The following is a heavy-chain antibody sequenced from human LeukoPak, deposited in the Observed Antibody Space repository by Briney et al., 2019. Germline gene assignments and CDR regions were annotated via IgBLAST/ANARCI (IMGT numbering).Heavy chain of an antibody. Sequence: GGSLRLSCAASGFTFINAWMTWVRQAPREGLGWVSLIKGKTDGGTTDYAAPVKDRFIISRDDSKNTLYLQMDSLQTDDTAVYYCTTHYPDSGSYNYWGQGTPGTVSS. CDR1: GFTFINAW. CDR2: IKGKTDGGTT. CDR3: TTHYPDSGSYNY. J-gene: IGHJ4*02. V-gene: IGHV3-15*01. D-gene: IGHD1-26*01.